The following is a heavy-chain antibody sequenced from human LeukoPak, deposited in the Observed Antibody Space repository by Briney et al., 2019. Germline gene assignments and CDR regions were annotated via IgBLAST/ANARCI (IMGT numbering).Heavy chain of an antibody. CDR2: MNPNSGNT. J-gene: IGHJ4*02. D-gene: IGHD1-1*01. CDR3: ASGGTTFLDY. Sequence: AASVKVSCKASGYTFTSYDINWVRQATGQGLEWMGWMNPNSGNTGYAQKSQGRVTMTRNTSISTAYMELSSLRSEDTAVYYCASGGTTFLDYWGQGTLVTVSS. V-gene: IGHV1-8*01. CDR1: GYTFTSYD.